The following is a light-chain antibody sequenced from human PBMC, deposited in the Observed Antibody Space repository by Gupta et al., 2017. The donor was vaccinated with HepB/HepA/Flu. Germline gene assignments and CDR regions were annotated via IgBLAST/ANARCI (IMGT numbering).Light chain of an antibody. CDR1: DLTKQY. CDR3: QSADITGAYVL. V-gene: IGLV3-25*03. J-gene: IGLJ2*01. CDR2: KET. Sequence: SHELTQTPSVSVSQGQTARLTCSGVDLTKQYAYWYQQKPGQAPVLVISKETERPSGIPERFSGSSSGTIGTLTIGGVQAEDEADYYCQSADITGAYVLFGGGTKLTVL.